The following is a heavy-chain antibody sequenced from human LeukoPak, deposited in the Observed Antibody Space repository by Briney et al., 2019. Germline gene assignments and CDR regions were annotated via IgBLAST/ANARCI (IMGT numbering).Heavy chain of an antibody. J-gene: IGHJ4*02. D-gene: IGHD6-13*01. V-gene: IGHV3-23*01. CDR2: ITGSGGDT. Sequence: ETLSLTCTVSGGSISSSSYYWGWIRQPPGKGLEWVSAITGSGGDTFYVDSVKGRFTISRDNSKNTLYLQMSSLRAEDTALYYCAKSRAADTTLLFDSWGQGILVTVSS. CDR1: GGSISSSSYY. CDR3: AKSRAADTTLLFDS.